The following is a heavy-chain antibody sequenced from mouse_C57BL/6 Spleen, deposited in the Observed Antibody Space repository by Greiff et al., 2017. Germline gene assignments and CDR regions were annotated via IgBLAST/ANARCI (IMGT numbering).Heavy chain of an antibody. D-gene: IGHD1-2*01. J-gene: IGHJ4*01. V-gene: IGHV5-17*01. CDR3: AKGGNDSRRAMDY. Sequence: EVKLMESGGGLVKPGGSLKLSCAASGFTFSDYGMHWVRQAPEKGLEWVAYISSGSSTIYYADTVKGRFTISRDNAKNTLFLQMTSLRSEDTAMYYCAKGGNDSRRAMDYWGQGTSVTVSS. CDR2: ISSGSSTI. CDR1: GFTFSDYG.